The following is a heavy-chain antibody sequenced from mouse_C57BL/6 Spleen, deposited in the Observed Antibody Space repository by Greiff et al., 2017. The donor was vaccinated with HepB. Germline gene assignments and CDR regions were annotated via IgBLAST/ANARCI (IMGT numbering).Heavy chain of an antibody. Sequence: DVQLVESGEGLVKPGGSLKLSCAASGFTFSSYAMSWVRQTPEKRLEWVAYISSGGDYIYYADTVKGRFTISRDNARNTLYLQMSSLKSEDTAMYYCTRAAVYYAMDYWGQGTSVTVSS. CDR3: TRAAVYYAMDY. J-gene: IGHJ4*01. V-gene: IGHV5-9-1*02. CDR2: ISSGGDYI. D-gene: IGHD3-3*01. CDR1: GFTFSSYA.